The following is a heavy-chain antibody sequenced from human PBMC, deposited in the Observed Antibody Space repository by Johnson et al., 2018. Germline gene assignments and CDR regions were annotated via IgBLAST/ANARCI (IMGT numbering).Heavy chain of an antibody. CDR1: GFTFDDYT. CDR2: ISWDGGRR. J-gene: IGHJ6*02. V-gene: IGHV3-43*01. D-gene: IGHD5-24*01. CDR3: AKDRILRWDGGLDV. Sequence: VQLVQSGGVVVQPGGSLRLSCAASGFTFDDYTMHWVRQAPGKGLEWVSLISWDGGRRYYADSVQGRFTISRDNNKNSLYLQMNRLRTEDTAWYFGAKDRILRWDGGLDVWGQGTTVTVSS.